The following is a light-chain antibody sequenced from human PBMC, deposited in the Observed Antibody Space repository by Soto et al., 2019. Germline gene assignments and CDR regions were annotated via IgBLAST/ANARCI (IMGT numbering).Light chain of an antibody. CDR3: SSYTSSSTPYV. CDR2: DVN. J-gene: IGLJ1*01. Sequence: QSVLTQPASVSGSPGQSITISCTGTSSDIGGHNFVSWYQHHPGKAPKLMIFDVNNRPSGVSNRFSGSKSANTASLTISGLQAEDDSDYYCSSYTSSSTPYVFGTGTKVTVL. V-gene: IGLV2-14*03. CDR1: SSDIGGHNF.